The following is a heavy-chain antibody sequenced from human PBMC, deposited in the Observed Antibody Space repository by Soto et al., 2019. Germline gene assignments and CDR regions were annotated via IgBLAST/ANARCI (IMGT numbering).Heavy chain of an antibody. Sequence: ASVKVSCKASGYTFTSYYMHWVRQAPGQGLEWMGIINPSGGSTSYAQKFQGRVTMTRDTSTSTVYMELSSLRSEDTAVYYCARDPTVTTAQYYYYMDVWGKGTTVTVSS. CDR1: GYTFTSYY. V-gene: IGHV1-46*03. D-gene: IGHD4-17*01. CDR3: ARDPTVTTAQYYYYMDV. CDR2: INPSGGST. J-gene: IGHJ6*03.